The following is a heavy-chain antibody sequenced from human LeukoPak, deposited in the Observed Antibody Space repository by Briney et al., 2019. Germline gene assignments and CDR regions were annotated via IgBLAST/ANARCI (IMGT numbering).Heavy chain of an antibody. Sequence: PGESLKISCAASGFPFSSYGMHWVRQAPGKGLEWVAVIWYDGSNKYYSDSVKGRFTISRDNSKNTLYLQMNSLRAEDTAVYYCARVLVSAATSRYYYYGMDVWGQGTTVTVSS. CDR3: ARVLVSAATSRYYYYGMDV. CDR2: IWYDGSNK. CDR1: GFPFSSYG. V-gene: IGHV3-33*01. D-gene: IGHD2-2*01. J-gene: IGHJ6*02.